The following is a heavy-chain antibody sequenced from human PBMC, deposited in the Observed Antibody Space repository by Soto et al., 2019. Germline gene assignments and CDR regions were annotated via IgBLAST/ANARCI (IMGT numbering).Heavy chain of an antibody. CDR3: ARDGSFDP. CDR2: ISSDGGYV. V-gene: IGHV3-21*01. CDR1: GFTFSSYN. Sequence: EVQLVETGGGLVKPGGSLRLSCAASGFTFSSYNMNWVRQAPGKGLEWVASISSDGGYVYYADSIKGRFTISRDNAKNSLYVQINSLTAEDTAVYYCARDGSFDPWGQGTLVTVSS. J-gene: IGHJ5*02.